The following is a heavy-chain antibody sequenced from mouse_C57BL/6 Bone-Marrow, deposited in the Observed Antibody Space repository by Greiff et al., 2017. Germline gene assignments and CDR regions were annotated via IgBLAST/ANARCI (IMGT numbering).Heavy chain of an antibody. V-gene: IGHV1-52*01. CDR1: GYTFTSYW. J-gene: IGHJ4*01. Sequence: QVQLQQPGAELVRPGSSVKLSCKASGYTFTSYWMHWVKQRPIQGLEWIGNIDPSDSETHYNQKFKDKATLTVDKSSSTAYMQLGSLTSEDSAVYDCAREGIYYEYYAMDYWGQGNSVTVSS. CDR2: IDPSDSET. D-gene: IGHD2-4*01. CDR3: AREGIYYEYYAMDY.